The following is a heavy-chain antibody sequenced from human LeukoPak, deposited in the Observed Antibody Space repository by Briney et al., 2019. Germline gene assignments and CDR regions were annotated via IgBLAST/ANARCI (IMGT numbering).Heavy chain of an antibody. D-gene: IGHD2-21*01. CDR3: ARAPVTSCRGAYCYPFDY. Sequence: GGSLRLSCAASGFTFSSYEMNWVRQAPGKGLEWVSYISSSGSTTYYADSVRGRFTISRDNSKNTLYLQMNSLRLEDAAVYFCARAPVTSCRGAYCYPFDYWGQGTQVTVSS. V-gene: IGHV3-48*03. CDR1: GFTFSSYE. CDR2: ISSSGSTT. J-gene: IGHJ4*02.